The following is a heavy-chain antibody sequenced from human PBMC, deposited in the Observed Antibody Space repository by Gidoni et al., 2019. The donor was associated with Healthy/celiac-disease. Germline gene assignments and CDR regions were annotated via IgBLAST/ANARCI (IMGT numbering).Heavy chain of an antibody. Sequence: QVQLVESGGGLVKPGGSLRLSCAAPGFPFSDYYMSWIRQAPGKGLEWVSYISSSGSTIYYADSVKGRFTISRDNAKNSLYLQMNSLRAEDAAVYYCARDPTYYYDSSGYYFPWGQGTMVTVSS. J-gene: IGHJ3*01. V-gene: IGHV3-11*01. D-gene: IGHD3-22*01. CDR2: ISSSGSTI. CDR3: ARDPTYYYDSSGYYFP. CDR1: GFPFSDYY.